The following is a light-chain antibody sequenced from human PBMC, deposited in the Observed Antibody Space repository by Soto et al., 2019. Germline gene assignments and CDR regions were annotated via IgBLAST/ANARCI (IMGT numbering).Light chain of an antibody. J-gene: IGKJ5*01. CDR1: QSVSSY. CDR3: QQRINWPIT. V-gene: IGKV3-11*01. Sequence: EIVLTQSPATLSLSPGERANLSCRASQSVSSYLAWYQQKPGQAPRLLIYDASNRATGIPARFSGSGSGTDFTLTISSLEPEDFAVYYCQQRINWPITFGQGTRLEIK. CDR2: DAS.